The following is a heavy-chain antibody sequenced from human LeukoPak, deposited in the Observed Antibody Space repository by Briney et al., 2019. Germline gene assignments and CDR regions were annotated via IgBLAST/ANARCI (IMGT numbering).Heavy chain of an antibody. D-gene: IGHD1-26*01. V-gene: IGHV3-7*03. CDR1: GFTFSNDW. CDR3: AKVHGGSYYSAFDI. CDR2: INQDGTKS. Sequence: GGSLRLSCVDSGFTFSNDWMTWLRQAPGKGLELVAIINQDGTKSDHLESVRGRFTISRDNAKNSLYLQMNSLRAEDTALYYCAKVHGGSYYSAFDIWGQGTMVTVSS. J-gene: IGHJ3*02.